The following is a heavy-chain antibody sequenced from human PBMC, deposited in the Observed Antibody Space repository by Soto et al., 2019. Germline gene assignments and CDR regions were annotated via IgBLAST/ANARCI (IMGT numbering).Heavy chain of an antibody. V-gene: IGHV1-18*01. CDR1: GYTFSNYA. D-gene: IGHD6-13*01. Sequence: QVQLVQSGAEVKKPGASVKVSCKASGYTFSNYAFSWVRQAPGQGLEWMGWISAYNGNTKYAQKLQGRVTMTTDTSTSTAYMELRSLRSDDTAVYYRARDWAYSGPFDSWGQGSLVTVSS. CDR3: ARDWAYSGPFDS. J-gene: IGHJ4*02. CDR2: ISAYNGNT.